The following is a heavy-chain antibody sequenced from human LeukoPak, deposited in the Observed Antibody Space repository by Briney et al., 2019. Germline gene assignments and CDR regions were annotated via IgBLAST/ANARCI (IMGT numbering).Heavy chain of an antibody. CDR1: GFTFSSYA. Sequence: PGGSLRLSCAASGFTFSSYAMSWVRQAPGKGLEWVSAISGSGGSTYYADSVKGQFTISRDNSKNTLYLQMNSLRAEDTAVYYCAKDRGLLWFGELSFFDYWGQGTLVTVSS. J-gene: IGHJ4*02. V-gene: IGHV3-23*01. D-gene: IGHD3-10*01. CDR3: AKDRGLLWFGELSFFDY. CDR2: ISGSGGST.